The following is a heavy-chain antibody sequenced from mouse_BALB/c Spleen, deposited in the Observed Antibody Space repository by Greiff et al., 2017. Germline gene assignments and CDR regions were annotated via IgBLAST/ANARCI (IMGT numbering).Heavy chain of an antibody. Sequence: EVMLVESGGGLVKPGGSLKLSCAASGFTFSSYAMSWVRQTPEKRLEWVASISSGGSTYYPDSVKGRFTISRDNARNILYLQMSSLRAEDTAMYYCARRASMITTRGYWYFDVWGAGTTVTVSS. J-gene: IGHJ1*01. CDR1: GFTFSSYA. CDR2: ISSGGST. CDR3: ARRASMITTRGYWYFDV. D-gene: IGHD2-4*01. V-gene: IGHV5-6-5*01.